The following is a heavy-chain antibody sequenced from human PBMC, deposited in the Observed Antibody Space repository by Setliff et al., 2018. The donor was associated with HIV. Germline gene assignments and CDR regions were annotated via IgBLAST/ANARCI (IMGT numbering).Heavy chain of an antibody. V-gene: IGHV1-18*01. J-gene: IGHJ6*02. CDR3: ARGRNYNSGMDV. CDR1: GYSFTSYG. Sequence: GASVKVSCKASGYSFTSYGIGWVRQAPGQGLEWIGWISPYSRITNYAPKFRDRVTMTTETSTNTAYLEVRSLSSDDTAMYYCARGRNYNSGMDVWGQGTTVTVSS. CDR2: ISPYSRIT. D-gene: IGHD3-10*01.